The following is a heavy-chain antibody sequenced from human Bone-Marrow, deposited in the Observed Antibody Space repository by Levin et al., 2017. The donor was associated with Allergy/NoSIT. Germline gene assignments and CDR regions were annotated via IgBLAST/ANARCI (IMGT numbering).Heavy chain of an antibody. CDR3: ARVGGNYSSGWYEVGWFDP. D-gene: IGHD6-19*01. J-gene: IGHJ5*02. CDR1: GGTFSSYA. Sequence: SVKVSCKASGGTFSSYAISWVRQAPGQGLEWMGGIIPIFGTANYAQKFQGRVTITADKSTSTAYMELSSLRSEDTAVYYCARVGGNYSSGWYEVGWFDPWGQGTLVTVSS. CDR2: IIPIFGTA. V-gene: IGHV1-69*06.